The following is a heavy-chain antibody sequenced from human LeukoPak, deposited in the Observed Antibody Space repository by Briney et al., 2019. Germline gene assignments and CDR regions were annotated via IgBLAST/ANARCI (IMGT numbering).Heavy chain of an antibody. Sequence: GGSLRLSCSASGFIISDYAMHWVRQAPGKGLEYVSAISANGGSTYYADSVKGRFTISRDNSKNTLYLQMNSLRAEDTAVYYCAKVPGGLVVVAATQGGLDYWGQGTLVTVSS. CDR3: AKVPGGLVVVAATQGGLDY. J-gene: IGHJ4*02. CDR1: GFIISDYA. CDR2: ISANGGST. D-gene: IGHD2-15*01. V-gene: IGHV3-64*04.